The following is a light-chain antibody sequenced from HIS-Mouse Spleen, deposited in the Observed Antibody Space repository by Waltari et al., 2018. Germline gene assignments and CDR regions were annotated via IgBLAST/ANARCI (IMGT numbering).Light chain of an antibody. CDR3: QSYDSSLSGWV. J-gene: IGLJ3*02. CDR2: GNL. Sequence: QSVLTQPPSVSGAPGQRVTISCTGSSSNIGAGYDVHWYQQLPGTAPKPLIYGNLNRPSGVPDRFSGSKSGTSASLAITGLQAEDEADYYCQSYDSSLSGWVFGGGTKLTVL. CDR1: SSNIGAGYD. V-gene: IGLV1-40*01.